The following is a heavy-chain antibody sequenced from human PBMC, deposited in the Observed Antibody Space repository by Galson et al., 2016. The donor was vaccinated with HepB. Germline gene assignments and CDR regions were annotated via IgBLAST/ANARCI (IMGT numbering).Heavy chain of an antibody. V-gene: IGHV3-43*01. CDR1: GFIFDDYT. CDR3: AKSTTLYNWKLHFGVDV. D-gene: IGHD1-20*01. Sequence: SLRLSCAASGFIFDDYTMHWVRQAPGKGLEWVSLISWDGGNFFYADSVRGRFTISRDNRKNSLYLQMNSLTPEDTALYYCAKSTTLYNWKLHFGVDVWGQGTTVTVSS. CDR2: ISWDGGNF. J-gene: IGHJ6*02.